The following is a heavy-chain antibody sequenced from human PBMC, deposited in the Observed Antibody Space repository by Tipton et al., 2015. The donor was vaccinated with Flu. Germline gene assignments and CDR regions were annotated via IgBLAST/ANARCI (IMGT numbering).Heavy chain of an antibody. CDR2: VKQDGGEK. V-gene: IGHV3-7*01. J-gene: IGHJ5*02. CDR3: VRDGPPYSPTSGWFDP. CDR1: GFTFKSYW. Sequence: SLRLSCEVSGFTFKSYWMSWVRQTPGKGLEWVANVKQDGGEKHYVDSVKGRFTISRDTARNSLYLQMNSLRAEDTAVYFCVRDGPPYSPTSGWFDPWWQGTLVTVSS. D-gene: IGHD1-26*01.